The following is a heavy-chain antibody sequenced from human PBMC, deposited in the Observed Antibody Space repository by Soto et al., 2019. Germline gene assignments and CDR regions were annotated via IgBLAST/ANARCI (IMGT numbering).Heavy chain of an antibody. V-gene: IGHV1-3*01. CDR2: INAGNGNT. Sequence: ASVKVSCKASGYTFTSYAMHWVRQAPGQRLEWMGWINAGNGNTKYSQKFQGRVTITRDTPASTAYMELSSLRSEDTAVYYCARGLAAAGTGFGYWGQGTLVTVSS. J-gene: IGHJ4*02. D-gene: IGHD6-13*01. CDR1: GYTFTSYA. CDR3: ARGLAAAGTGFGY.